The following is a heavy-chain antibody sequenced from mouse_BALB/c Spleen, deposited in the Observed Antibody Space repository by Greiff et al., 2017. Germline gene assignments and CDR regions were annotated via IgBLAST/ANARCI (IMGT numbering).Heavy chain of an antibody. Sequence: QVQLKQSGAELVRPGSSVKISCKASGYAFSSYWMHWVKQRPGQGLEWIGQIYPGDGDTNYNGKFKGKATLTADKSSSTAYMQLSSLTSEDSAVYCCARRSTMISDYARDYWGQGTSVTVSS. CDR1: GYAFSSYW. D-gene: IGHD2-4*01. CDR3: ARRSTMISDYARDY. V-gene: IGHV1-80*01. J-gene: IGHJ4*01. CDR2: IYPGDGDT.